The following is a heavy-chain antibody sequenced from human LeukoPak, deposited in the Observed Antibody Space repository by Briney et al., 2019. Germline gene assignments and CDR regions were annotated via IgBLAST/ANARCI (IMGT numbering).Heavy chain of an antibody. CDR3: ARDRWPDCSSTSCSRGYYYGMDV. CDR1: GASISGSS. CDR2: INYSRST. J-gene: IGHJ6*02. V-gene: IGHV4-59*01. D-gene: IGHD2-2*01. Sequence: SETLSLTCTVAGASISGSSWSWIRQPPGKGLQWIGYINYSRSTSYNPSLKSRVTISVDTSKKQFSLKVSSVTAADTAVYYCARDRWPDCSSTSCSRGYYYGMDVWGQGTTVTVSS.